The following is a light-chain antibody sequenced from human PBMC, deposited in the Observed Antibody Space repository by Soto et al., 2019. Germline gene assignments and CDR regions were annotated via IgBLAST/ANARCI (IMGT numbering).Light chain of an antibody. CDR2: EVS. J-gene: IGLJ1*01. CDR1: SSDVGGYNY. V-gene: IGLV2-14*01. CDR3: SSYKSSRTFYV. Sequence: SALTHPASVSGSPGQSITISCTGTSSDVGGYNYVSWYQQHPGKAPKLMIYEVSNRPSGVSNRFSGSKSGNTASLTISGLQAEDEADYYCSSYKSSRTFYVFVTGTKSPS.